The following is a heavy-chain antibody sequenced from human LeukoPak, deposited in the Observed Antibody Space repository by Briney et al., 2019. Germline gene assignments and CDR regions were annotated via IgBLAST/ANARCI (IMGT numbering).Heavy chain of an antibody. J-gene: IGHJ4*02. CDR1: GFTLSNYW. D-gene: IGHD3-22*01. V-gene: IGHV3-74*01. CDR3: ARDLSYYDSSGPLGY. CDR2: INPDGSST. Sequence: GGSLRLSCAVSGFTLSNYWTHWVRQAPGKGLVWVSRINPDGSSTIYADSVKGRFTISRDNSKNTLYLQMNSLRAEDTAVYYCARDLSYYDSSGPLGYWGQGTLVTVSS.